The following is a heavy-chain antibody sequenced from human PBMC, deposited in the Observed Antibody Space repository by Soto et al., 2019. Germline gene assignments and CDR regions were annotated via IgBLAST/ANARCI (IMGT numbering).Heavy chain of an antibody. Sequence: EVQLLESGGGLVQPGGSLRLSCAASGITISNYPMSWVRQAPGKGLDWVSGISGSGDRTYYADSAKGRFTISKDISRNSLSLQLDSLGVDDTAVYFCVKDDGGYPSTAPHWGQGTLFTVSS. V-gene: IGHV3-23*01. D-gene: IGHD3-22*01. CDR1: GITISNYP. J-gene: IGHJ4*02. CDR2: ISGSGDRT. CDR3: VKDDGGYPSTAPH.